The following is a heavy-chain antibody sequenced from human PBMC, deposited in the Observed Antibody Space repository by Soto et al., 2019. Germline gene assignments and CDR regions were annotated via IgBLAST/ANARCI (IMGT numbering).Heavy chain of an antibody. J-gene: IGHJ4*02. D-gene: IGHD5-12*01. Sequence: EVQLLESGGGLVQPGGSLRLSCAASGFTFTSYAMSWVRQAPGKGLEWVSAISGSGGSTYYADYVKGRFTISRDNSKNTLYLQMNSLGAEDTAVYYCARHSGYGVLGDYWGQGTLVTVSS. CDR1: GFTFTSYA. V-gene: IGHV3-23*01. CDR2: ISGSGGST. CDR3: ARHSGYGVLGDY.